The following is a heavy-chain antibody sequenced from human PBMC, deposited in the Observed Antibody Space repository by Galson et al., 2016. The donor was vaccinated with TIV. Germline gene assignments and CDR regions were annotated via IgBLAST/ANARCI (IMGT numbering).Heavy chain of an antibody. CDR1: GYSIRTGTYY. J-gene: IGHJ4*02. V-gene: IGHV4-61*01. CDR2: ISKTGAT. CDR3: AREGENRGSYIAY. D-gene: IGHD2-15*01. Sequence: SETLSLTCAVSGYSIRTGTYYWTWIRQPPGKGLEYIGYISKTGATKYSPSLEGRVSISMHTSEYRVSLNLRSVNAADTAVYFCAREGENRGSYIAYWGQGTLVTVSS.